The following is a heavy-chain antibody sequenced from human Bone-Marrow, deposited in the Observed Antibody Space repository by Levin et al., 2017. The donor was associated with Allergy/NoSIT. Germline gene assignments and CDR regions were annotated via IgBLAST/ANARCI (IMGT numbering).Heavy chain of an antibody. D-gene: IGHD3-10*01. CDR1: GGSISSYY. V-gene: IGHV4-59*01. Sequence: GSLRLSCTVSGGSISSYYWSWIRQPPGKGLEWIGYIYYSGSTNYNPSLKSRVTISVDTSKNQFSLKLSSVTAADTAVYYCARGGGAYYYYGMDVWGQGTTVTVSS. CDR2: IYYSGST. CDR3: ARGGGAYYYYGMDV. J-gene: IGHJ6*02.